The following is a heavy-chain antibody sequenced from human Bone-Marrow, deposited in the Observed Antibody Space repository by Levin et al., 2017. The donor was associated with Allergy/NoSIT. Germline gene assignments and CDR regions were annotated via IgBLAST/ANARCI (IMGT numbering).Heavy chain of an antibody. D-gene: IGHD3-10*01. CDR3: TRIGITMVQRYYMDV. V-gene: IGHV3-73*01. CDR1: GFTFSGSA. Sequence: AGGSLRLSCAASGFTFSGSAMHWVRQASGKGLEWVGRIRSKANSYATAYAASVKGRFTISRDDSKNTAYLQMNSLKTEDTAVYYCTRIGITMVQRYYMDVWGKGTTVTVSS. J-gene: IGHJ6*03. CDR2: IRSKANSYAT.